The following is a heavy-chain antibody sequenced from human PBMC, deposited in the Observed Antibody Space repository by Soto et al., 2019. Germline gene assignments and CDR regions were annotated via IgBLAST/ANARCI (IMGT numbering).Heavy chain of an antibody. J-gene: IGHJ3*02. CDR3: ARGRYDILTGYYIGDAFDI. Sequence: SVRVSCKASGGTFSSYAISWVRQAPGQGLEWMGGIIPIFGTANYAQKFQGRVTITADKSTSTAYMELSSLRSEDTAVYYCARGRYDILTGYYIGDAFDIWGQGTMVTVSS. CDR1: GGTFSSYA. CDR2: IIPIFGTA. D-gene: IGHD3-9*01. V-gene: IGHV1-69*06.